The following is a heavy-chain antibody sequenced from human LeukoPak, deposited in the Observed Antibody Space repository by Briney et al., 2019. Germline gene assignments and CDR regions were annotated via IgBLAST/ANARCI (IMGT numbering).Heavy chain of an antibody. J-gene: IGHJ5*02. D-gene: IGHD4-4*01. V-gene: IGHV4-34*01. CDR3: ARGGDPQTTVTTLCFDP. CDR2: INHSGSA. Sequence: SETLSLTCAVYGGSFSGYYWRWIRQPPGKGLEWIGEINHSGSANYNPSLKSRVTISVDTSKNQFSLKLSSVTAADTAVYYCARGGDPQTTVTTLCFDPWGQGTLVTVSS. CDR1: GGSFSGYY.